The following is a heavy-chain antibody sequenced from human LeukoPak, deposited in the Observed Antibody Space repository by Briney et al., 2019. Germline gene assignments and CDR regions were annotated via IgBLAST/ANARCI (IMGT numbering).Heavy chain of an antibody. CDR1: GFTFSSYA. CDR3: AKDSGTYYKAFDY. CDR2: ISATGGST. D-gene: IGHD1-26*01. V-gene: IGHV3-23*01. J-gene: IGHJ4*02. Sequence: GGPLRLSCAASGFTFSSYAMTWVRRAPGKGLEWVSTISATGGSTYYADSVEGRLTISRDNSKNTLYLQMNSLRAEDTAVYFCAKDSGTYYKAFDYWGQGTLVTVSS.